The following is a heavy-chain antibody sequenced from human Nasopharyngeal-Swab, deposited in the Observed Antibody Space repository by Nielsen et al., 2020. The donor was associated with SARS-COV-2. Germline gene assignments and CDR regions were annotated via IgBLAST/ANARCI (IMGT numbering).Heavy chain of an antibody. CDR1: GFTFSNFY. CDR3: ARDPPIAPAGSGYFDS. CDR2: ISRSGDI. V-gene: IGHV3-69-1*01. J-gene: IGHJ4*02. Sequence: GESLKISCAASGFTFSNFYMNWVRQAPGKGLEWASSISRSGDIYYADSVKGRFTISRDNAKNSLYLQLNSLRADDTAVYYCARDPPIAPAGSGYFDSWGQGTLVTVSS. D-gene: IGHD6-13*01.